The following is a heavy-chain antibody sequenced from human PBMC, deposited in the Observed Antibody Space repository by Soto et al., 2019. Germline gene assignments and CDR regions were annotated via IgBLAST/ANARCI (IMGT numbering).Heavy chain of an antibody. CDR1: GGSINSGGYC. V-gene: IGHV4-61*08. CDR3: ARHGSGTYDY. D-gene: IGHD1-26*01. J-gene: IGHJ4*02. Sequence: PSETLSLTCTVSGGSINSGGYCWSWIRQHPGKGLEWIGYIHYSGSTSYNSSLRSRVTISEDTSKNQLSLSLTSVTATDTAVYYCARHGSGTYDYWGQGTLVTVSS. CDR2: IHYSGST.